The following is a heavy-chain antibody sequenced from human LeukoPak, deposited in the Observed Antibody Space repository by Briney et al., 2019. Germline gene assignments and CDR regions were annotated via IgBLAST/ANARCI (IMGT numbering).Heavy chain of an antibody. J-gene: IGHJ3*02. V-gene: IGHV3-48*01. CDR1: GFTFSSYS. D-gene: IGHD1-26*01. Sequence: GGSLTLSCAASGFTFSSYSMNWVRQAPGKGLEWVSYISSSSSTIYYADSVKGRFTIFRDNAKNSLYLQINSLRAEDTAVYYCARDFPSIVGATESFDIWGQGTMVTVSS. CDR3: ARDFPSIVGATESFDI. CDR2: ISSSSSTI.